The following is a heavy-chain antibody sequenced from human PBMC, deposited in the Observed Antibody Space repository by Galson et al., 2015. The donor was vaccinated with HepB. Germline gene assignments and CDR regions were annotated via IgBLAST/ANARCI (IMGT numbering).Heavy chain of an antibody. CDR1: GFTFINAW. CDR3: ARDAGSGSTHSAPLDY. D-gene: IGHD1-1*01. CDR2: ISHDGGAK. J-gene: IGHJ4*02. Sequence: SLRLSCAASGFTFINAWMSWVRQAPGKGLDWVALISHDGGAKYYADSVKGRFTISRDNFRNTVYLQMNSVRTEDSAIYYCARDAGSGSTHSAPLDYWGQGTLVTVSS. V-gene: IGHV3-30-3*01.